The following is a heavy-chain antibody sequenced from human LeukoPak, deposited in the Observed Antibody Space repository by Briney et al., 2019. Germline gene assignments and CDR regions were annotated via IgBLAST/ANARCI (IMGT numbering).Heavy chain of an antibody. Sequence: SVTVSCKASGGTFSSYAISWVRQAPGQGLEWMGGIIPIFGTANYAQKFQGRVTITTDESTSTAYMELSSLRSEDTAVYYCARDLGGYCSSTSCPGGAFDIWGQGTMVTVSS. CDR3: ARDLGGYCSSTSCPGGAFDI. D-gene: IGHD2-2*01. CDR1: GGTFSSYA. CDR2: IIPIFGTA. J-gene: IGHJ3*02. V-gene: IGHV1-69*05.